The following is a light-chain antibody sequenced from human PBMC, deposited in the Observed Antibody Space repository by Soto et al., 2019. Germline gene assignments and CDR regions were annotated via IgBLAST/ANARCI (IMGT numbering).Light chain of an antibody. J-gene: IGKJ1*01. CDR1: QTMRSSH. V-gene: IGKV3-20*01. CDR3: QQYGSSPWT. CDR2: GAS. Sequence: EIVLTQSPGTLSLSPGERATLSCRASQTMRSSHLAWYQQKPGQAPRLLIYGASTRTFDVPDRFSGSGSGTDFTLTISRLEPEDFAVYYCQQYGSSPWTFGQGTKVEIK.